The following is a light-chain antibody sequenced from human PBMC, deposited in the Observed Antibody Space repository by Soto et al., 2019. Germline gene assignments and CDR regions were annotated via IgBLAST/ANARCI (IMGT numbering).Light chain of an antibody. CDR1: QSISRY. J-gene: IGKJ1*01. Sequence: DIQMTQSPSSLSASVGDSFTITCRSSQSISRYLNWYQQKPGKAPKLLIYTTSSLQSGVPSRFSGSGSGTDFTLTISSLHPEDFATYYCQQTYSTWTFGQGTRWIS. CDR2: TTS. CDR3: QQTYSTWT. V-gene: IGKV1-39*01.